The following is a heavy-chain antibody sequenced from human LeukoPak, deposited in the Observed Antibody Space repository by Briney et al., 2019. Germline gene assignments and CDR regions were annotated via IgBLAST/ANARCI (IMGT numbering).Heavy chain of an antibody. Sequence: PAGGSLRLSCAASGFTFDDYAMHWVRHAPGKGLEWVSGISWNSGSIGYADSVKGRFTISRDNAKNSLYLQMNSLRAEDMALYYCAKEGSSWSTFDYWGQGTLVTVSS. D-gene: IGHD6-13*01. CDR1: GFTFDDYA. CDR3: AKEGSSWSTFDY. V-gene: IGHV3-9*03. CDR2: ISWNSGSI. J-gene: IGHJ4*02.